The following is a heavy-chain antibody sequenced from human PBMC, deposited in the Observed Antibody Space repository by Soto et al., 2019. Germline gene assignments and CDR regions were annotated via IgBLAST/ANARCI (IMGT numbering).Heavy chain of an antibody. CDR3: ARPLSRHVT. Sequence: GASVKVSCKASGITFSTYAIHWVRQAPGQGLEWMGWINAGNGNTRYSQKFQGRVTLTRDTSASTTYMDLSSLRSEDTAIYYCARPLSRHVTWGQGTLVTVSS. CDR2: INAGNGNT. CDR1: GITFSTYA. J-gene: IGHJ1*01. D-gene: IGHD3-10*01. V-gene: IGHV1-3*01.